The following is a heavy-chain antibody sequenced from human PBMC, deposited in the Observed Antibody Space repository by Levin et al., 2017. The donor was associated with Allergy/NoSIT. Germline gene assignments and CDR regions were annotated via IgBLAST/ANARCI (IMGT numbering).Heavy chain of an antibody. D-gene: IGHD5-12*01. CDR3: ARDGSPSGREPHLDY. V-gene: IGHV3-33*01. CDR2: IYSAGSHE. Sequence: RTGGSLRLSCAASGFTFSSYAMHWVRQAPGKGLEWVAIIYSAGSHEYYADSAKGRFTISRDNSMNTLYLQVDSLRAEDTAVYFCARDGSPSGREPHLDYWGQGTLVSVSS. CDR1: GFTFSSYA. J-gene: IGHJ4*02.